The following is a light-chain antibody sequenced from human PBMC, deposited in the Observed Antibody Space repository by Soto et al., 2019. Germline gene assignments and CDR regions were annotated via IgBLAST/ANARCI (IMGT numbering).Light chain of an antibody. Sequence: EIVLTQSPGTLSLSPGERATLSCRASQSVSNLAWYQQKPGEAPRLLIYGGSSRATGIPDRFSGSGSGTDFHFTISRLEPEDFAVYYCQHYGRSPPSIPFRQGTRLEIK. CDR1: QSVSN. CDR2: GGS. V-gene: IGKV3-20*01. J-gene: IGKJ5*01. CDR3: QHYGRSPPSIP.